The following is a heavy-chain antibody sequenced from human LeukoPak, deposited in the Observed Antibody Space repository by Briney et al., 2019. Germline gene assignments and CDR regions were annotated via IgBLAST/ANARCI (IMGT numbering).Heavy chain of an antibody. D-gene: IGHD3-22*01. CDR3: ARDLLFQDYYDSSGYLDY. CDR2: IWYDGSNK. J-gene: IGHJ4*02. CDR1: GFTFSSYG. V-gene: IGHV3-33*01. Sequence: GRSLRLSCAASGFTFSSYGMHWVRQAPGKGLEWVAVIWYDGSNKYYADSVKGRFTISRDNSKNTLYLQMNSLRAEDTAVYYCARDLLFQDYYDSSGYLDYWGQGTLVTVSS.